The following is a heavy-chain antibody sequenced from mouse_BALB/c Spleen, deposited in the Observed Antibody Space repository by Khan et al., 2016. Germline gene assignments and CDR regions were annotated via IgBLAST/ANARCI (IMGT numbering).Heavy chain of an antibody. Sequence: VQLQQSGAELVKPGASVKLSCTASGFNIKDTYMHWVKQRPEQGLEWIGRIDPANGNTKYDPKFQGKATITADTSSNPAYLQLSSLTSEDTAVYYWARSGRSIYAMDYWGQGTSVTVSS. CDR3: ARSGRSIYAMDY. D-gene: IGHD1-1*01. CDR2: IDPANGNT. J-gene: IGHJ4*01. V-gene: IGHV14-3*02. CDR1: GFNIKDTY.